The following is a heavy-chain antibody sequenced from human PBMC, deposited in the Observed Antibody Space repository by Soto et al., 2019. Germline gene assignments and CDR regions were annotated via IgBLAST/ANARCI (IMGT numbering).Heavy chain of an antibody. J-gene: IGHJ3*02. CDR1: GGSISSGGYY. Sequence: SETLSLTCSVSGGSISSGGYYWSWIRQLPGKDLEWIGYIYHSGNTYYNSSLKSRLTISVDTSKNQFSLKLTSVTAADTAVYYCASVGISSSDAFDIWGQGXMVTV. D-gene: IGHD6-6*01. CDR2: IYHSGNT. CDR3: ASVGISSSDAFDI. V-gene: IGHV4-31*03.